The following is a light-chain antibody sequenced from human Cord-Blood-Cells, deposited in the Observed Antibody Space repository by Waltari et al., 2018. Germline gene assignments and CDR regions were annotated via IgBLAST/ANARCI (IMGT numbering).Light chain of an antibody. CDR3: AAWDDSLSGRV. J-gene: IGLJ3*02. Sequence: PPSASVTPGQRVTISCSGSSSNIGSNYVYWYQQLPGTAPHLLIYRKNQRPSGVPDRFSGSKSGTSASLAISGLRSEDEADYYCAAWDDSLSGRVFGGGTKLTVL. CDR2: RKN. CDR1: SSNIGSNY. V-gene: IGLV1-47*01.